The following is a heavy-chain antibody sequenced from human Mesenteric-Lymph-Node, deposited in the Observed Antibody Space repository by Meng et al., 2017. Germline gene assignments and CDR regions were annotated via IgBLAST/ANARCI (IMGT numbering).Heavy chain of an antibody. CDR3: ASQSGSGSYYKYYFDY. CDR2: LYSSGST. Sequence: GGSLRLSCAAPGFTVSSNYMNWVRQAPGKGLEWLSVLYSSGSTSYANSVKDRFTISRDNSKNTLYLQMDSLRPEDTAVYYCASQSGSGSYYKYYFDYWGQGTLVTVSS. CDR1: GFTVSSNY. D-gene: IGHD1-26*01. J-gene: IGHJ4*02. V-gene: IGHV3-66*02.